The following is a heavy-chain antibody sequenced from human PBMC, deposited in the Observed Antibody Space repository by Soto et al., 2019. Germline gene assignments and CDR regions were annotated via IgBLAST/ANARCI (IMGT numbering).Heavy chain of an antibody. CDR2: ISAYNGNT. CDR1: GYTFTSYG. V-gene: IGHV1-18*04. D-gene: IGHD6-13*01. CDR3: ARAYPGIAALDYYYYGMDV. Sequence: QVQLVQSGAEVKKPGASVKVSCKASGYTFTSYGISWVRQAPGQGLEWMGWISAYNGNTNYAQKLQGRVTMTTDTYTSTAYMELRSLRSDDTAVYYCARAYPGIAALDYYYYGMDVWGQGTTVTVSS. J-gene: IGHJ6*02.